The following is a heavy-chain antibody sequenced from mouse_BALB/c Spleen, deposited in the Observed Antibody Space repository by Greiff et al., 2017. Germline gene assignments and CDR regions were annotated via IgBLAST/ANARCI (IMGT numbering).Heavy chain of an antibody. J-gene: IGHJ2*01. Sequence: QVQLQQSGPELVKPGASVKISCKASGYAFSSSWMNWVKQRPGQGLEWIGRIYPGDGDTNYNGKFKGKATLTADKSSSTAYMQLSSLTSVDSAVYFCARDPNYYWGQGTTLTVSS. CDR3: ARDPNYY. V-gene: IGHV1-82*01. CDR1: GYAFSSSW. CDR2: IYPGDGDT.